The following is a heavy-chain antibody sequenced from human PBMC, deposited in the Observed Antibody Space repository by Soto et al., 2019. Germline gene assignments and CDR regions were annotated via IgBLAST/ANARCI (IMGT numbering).Heavy chain of an antibody. CDR1: GFTFSSYS. J-gene: IGHJ4*02. V-gene: IGHV3-21*01. D-gene: IGHD3-22*01. CDR3: ARAYYYDSSGYYVGADGYYFDY. Sequence: EVQLVESGEGLVKPGGSLRLSCAASGFTFSSYSMNWVRQAPGKGLEWVSSISSSSSYIYYADSVKGRLTISRDNAKNSLELQMNSLRAEDTAVYYCARAYYYDSSGYYVGADGYYFDYWGQGTLVTVSS. CDR2: ISSSSSYI.